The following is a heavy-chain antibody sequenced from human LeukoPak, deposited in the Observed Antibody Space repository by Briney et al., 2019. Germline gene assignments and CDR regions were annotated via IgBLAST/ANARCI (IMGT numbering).Heavy chain of an antibody. D-gene: IGHD3-22*01. J-gene: IGHJ4*02. CDR3: AKSDSSGYPHEY. CDR1: GFTFSNAW. V-gene: IGHV3-15*01. CDR2: IKSKTDGGTT. Sequence: PGGSLRLSCAASGFTFSNAWMSWVRQAPGKGLEWVGRIKSKTDGGTTDYAAPVKGRFTISRDDSKNTLYLQMNSLRAEDTAVYYCAKSDSSGYPHEYWGQGTLVTVSS.